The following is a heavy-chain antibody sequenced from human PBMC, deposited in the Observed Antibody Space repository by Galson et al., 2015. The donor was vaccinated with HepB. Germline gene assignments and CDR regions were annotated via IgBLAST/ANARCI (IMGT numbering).Heavy chain of an antibody. CDR2: ISDTGGST. Sequence: SLRLSCAVSGFPFSRYAMGWVRQAPGKGLEWVSGISDTGGSTYYADSVKGRFTISRDNSKNTLYLLMGSLRVEDTAVYYCAKVGVGLGGENFWGQGTLVTVSA. CDR3: AKVGVGLGGENF. D-gene: IGHD2-21*01. J-gene: IGHJ4*02. V-gene: IGHV3-23*01. CDR1: GFPFSRYA.